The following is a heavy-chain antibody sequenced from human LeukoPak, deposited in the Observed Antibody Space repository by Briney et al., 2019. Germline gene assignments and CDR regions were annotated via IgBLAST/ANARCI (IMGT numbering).Heavy chain of an antibody. CDR2: ISHRGST. CDR3: ARQLGGSYGEYYFDY. Sequence: SETLSLTCAVSGYSINSFYYWGWIRQPPGKGLEWIASISHRGSTYYNLSLKSQVTISLDTSKNQLSLKVNSVTAADTAVYYCARQLGGSYGEYYFDYWGQGTLVTASS. V-gene: IGHV4-38-2*01. J-gene: IGHJ4*02. D-gene: IGHD1-26*01. CDR1: GYSINSFYY.